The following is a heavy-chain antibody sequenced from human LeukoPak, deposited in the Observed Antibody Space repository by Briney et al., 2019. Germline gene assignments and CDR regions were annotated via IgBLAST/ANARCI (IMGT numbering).Heavy chain of an antibody. CDR1: GGTFSSYA. CDR3: ARGNYYDSSGYYYGGGDY. D-gene: IGHD3-22*01. CDR2: MNPNSGNT. J-gene: IGHJ4*02. Sequence: ASVKVSCKASGGTFSSYAISWVRQATGQGLEWMGWMNPNSGNTGYAQKFQGRVTMTRNTSISTAYMELSSLRSEDTAVYCCARGNYYDSSGYYYGGGDYWGQGTLVTVSS. V-gene: IGHV1-8*02.